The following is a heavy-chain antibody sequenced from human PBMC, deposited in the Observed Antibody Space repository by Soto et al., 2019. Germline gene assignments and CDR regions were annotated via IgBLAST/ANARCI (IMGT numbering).Heavy chain of an antibody. J-gene: IGHJ5*02. CDR3: ARAGLGYGWFDP. D-gene: IGHD5-12*01. CDR1: GGSISSGDYY. V-gene: IGHV4-30-4*01. Sequence: SETLSLTCTVSGGSISSGDYYWSWIRQPPGKGLEWIGYIYYSGSTYYNPSLKSRVTISVDTSKNQFSLKLSSVTAADTAVYYCARAGLGYGWFDPWGQGTLVTVSS. CDR2: IYYSGST.